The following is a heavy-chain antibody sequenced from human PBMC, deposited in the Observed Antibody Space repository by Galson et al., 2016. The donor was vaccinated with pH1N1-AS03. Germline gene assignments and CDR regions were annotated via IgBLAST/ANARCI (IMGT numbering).Heavy chain of an antibody. CDR2: IDQDGSEK. CDR3: TSGMVELDY. J-gene: IGHJ4*02. V-gene: IGHV3-7*01. Sequence: SLRLSCAASGFRFIDYWMTWVRQAPGKGLEWVANIDQDGSEKYYMDSVEGRFTISRGNAKNSLSLQMNSPRSEDTTVYYCTSGMVELDYWGQGTLVTVSS. CDR1: GFRFIDYW. D-gene: IGHD3-10*01.